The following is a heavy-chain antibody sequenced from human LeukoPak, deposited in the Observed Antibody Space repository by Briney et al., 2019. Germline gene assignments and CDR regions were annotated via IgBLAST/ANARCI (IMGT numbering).Heavy chain of an antibody. CDR3: ARAGRFGELYY. V-gene: IGHV3-13*04. CDR1: GFTVSSYD. D-gene: IGHD3-10*01. Sequence: PGESLRLSCAASGFTVSSYDMHWVRQATGKGLEWVSAIGTAGDTYYPGSVKGRFTISRENAKNSLYLQMNSLRAGDTAVYYCARAGRFGELYYWGQGTLVTVSS. CDR2: IGTAGDT. J-gene: IGHJ4*02.